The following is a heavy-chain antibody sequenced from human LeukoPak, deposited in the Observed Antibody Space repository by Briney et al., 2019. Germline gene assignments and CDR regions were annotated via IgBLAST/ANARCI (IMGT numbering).Heavy chain of an antibody. CDR3: ARVTMVGGLCLFDY. D-gene: IGHD3-10*02. Sequence: SETLSLTCTVSGGSISSGGYYWSWIRQHPGKGLEWIGYIYYSGSTYYNPSLKSRVTISVDTSKNQFSLKLSSVTAADTAVYYCARVTMVGGLCLFDYWGQGTLVTVSS. CDR2: IYYSGST. V-gene: IGHV4-31*03. J-gene: IGHJ4*02. CDR1: GGSISSGGYY.